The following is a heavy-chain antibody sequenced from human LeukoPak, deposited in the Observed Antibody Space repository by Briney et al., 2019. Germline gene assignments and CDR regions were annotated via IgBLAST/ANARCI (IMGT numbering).Heavy chain of an antibody. Sequence: ASVTVSCTASGYAFTSYYIQWVRQAPGQGLECMGWINPNSGDTHFARNFQDTVTMTRDTSITTVYMSLTRLTSADTAVYYCARGPLINSRGRHAHFDFWGPGTGVTVSS. CDR1: GYAFTSYY. CDR3: ARGPLINSRGRHAHFDF. D-gene: IGHD3-22*01. J-gene: IGHJ4*02. CDR2: INPNSGDT. V-gene: IGHV1-2*02.